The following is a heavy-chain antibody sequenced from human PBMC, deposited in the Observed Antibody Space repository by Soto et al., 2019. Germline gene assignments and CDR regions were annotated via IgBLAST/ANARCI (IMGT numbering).Heavy chain of an antibody. CDR2: IYYNGRT. CDR1: GGSISSSSYY. V-gene: IGHV4-39*01. CDR3: ARRPKSGSFHYYGVDV. D-gene: IGHD1-26*01. Sequence: QLQLQESGPGLLKPSETLSLTCTVSGGSISSSSYYWDWIRQPPGMGLEWIGNIYYNGRTYYNPSLRSRVTISVDTSQNQFSLKLSSVTAADTAVYYCARRPKSGSFHYYGVDVWGQGTTVTVSS. J-gene: IGHJ6*02.